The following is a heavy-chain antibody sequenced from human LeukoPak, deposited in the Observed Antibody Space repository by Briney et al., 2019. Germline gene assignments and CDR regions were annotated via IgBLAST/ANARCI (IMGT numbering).Heavy chain of an antibody. CDR1: GGSISSDY. Sequence: KPSETLSLTCPVPGGSISSDYWSWIRQPPGKGLEWIGYVYYSGSTNYNPSLKSRVTMSVDTSKNQFSLKVSSVTAPDTAVYYVGTAPVFSRGWFGSWGRGTLVTVSS. J-gene: IGHJ5*01. CDR2: VYYSGST. V-gene: IGHV4-59*01. D-gene: IGHD1-1*01. CDR3: GTAPVFSRGWFGS.